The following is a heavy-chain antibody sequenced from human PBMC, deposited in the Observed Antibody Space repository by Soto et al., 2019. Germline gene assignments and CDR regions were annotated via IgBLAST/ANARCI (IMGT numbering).Heavy chain of an antibody. J-gene: IGHJ4*02. V-gene: IGHV3-23*01. CDR2: ISGSGGST. CDR3: AKASGWFGEFDY. CDR1: GFTFSSYA. Sequence: EVQLLESGGGLVQPGGSLRLSCAASGFTFSSYAMSWVRQAPGKGLEWVSAISGSGGSTYYADSVKGRFTISRDNSKNTLYLQMNSLRAEDTSVYYCAKASGWFGEFDYWGQGTLVTVSS. D-gene: IGHD3-10*01.